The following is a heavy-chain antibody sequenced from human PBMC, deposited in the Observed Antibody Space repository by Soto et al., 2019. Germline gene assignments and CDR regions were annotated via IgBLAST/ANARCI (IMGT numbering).Heavy chain of an antibody. J-gene: IGHJ4*02. V-gene: IGHV3-23*01. CDR2: ISGSGGST. CDR3: AKASGWFGEFDY. CDR1: GFTFSSYA. Sequence: EVQLLESGGGLVQPGGSLRLSCAASGFTFSSYAMSWVRQAPGKGLEWVSAISGSGGSTYYADSVKGRFTISRDNSKNTLYLQMNSLRAEDTSVYYCAKASGWFGEFDYWGQGTLVTVSS. D-gene: IGHD3-10*01.